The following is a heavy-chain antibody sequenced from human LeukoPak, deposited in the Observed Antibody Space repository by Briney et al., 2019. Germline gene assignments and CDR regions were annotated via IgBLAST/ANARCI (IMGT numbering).Heavy chain of an antibody. V-gene: IGHV1-24*01. D-gene: IGHD2-15*01. CDR2: LDPEDGET. CDR3: ATACSGGSCPLNY. Sequence: ASVKVSCKVSGYTLTELSMRWVRQAPGKGLEWMGGLDPEDGETIYAQKFQGRVTMTEDTSTDTAYMELSSLRSEDTAVYYCATACSGGSCPLNYWGQGTLVTVSS. CDR1: GYTLTELS. J-gene: IGHJ4*02.